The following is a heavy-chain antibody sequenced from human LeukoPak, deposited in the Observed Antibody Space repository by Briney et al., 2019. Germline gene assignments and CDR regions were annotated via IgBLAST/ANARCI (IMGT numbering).Heavy chain of an antibody. D-gene: IGHD2-8*01. CDR3: ARHSFGWAYAIQQFDY. V-gene: IGHV4-39*01. CDR1: VGSIRSSSYY. Sequence: SETLSLTCTVSVGSIRSSSYYWGWIRQPPGKGLEWIGSIYYSRSTYYNPSLKSRVTISVDTSKKQFSLKLSSVTAADTAVYYCARHSFGWAYAIQQFDYWGQGTLVTVSS. J-gene: IGHJ4*02. CDR2: IYYSRST.